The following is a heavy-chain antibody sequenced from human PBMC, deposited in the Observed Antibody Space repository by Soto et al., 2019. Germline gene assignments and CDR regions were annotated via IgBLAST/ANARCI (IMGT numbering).Heavy chain of an antibody. CDR2: VKSKTDGGSS. Sequence: GGSLRLSWVASGFPFSNAWINWVRQVPGKGLEWVGRVKSKTDGGSSDYAAAVKGRFAVSRDDSRNIVYLQMNSLKIEDTGVYYCTTDSRTSLPEIRFDYWGHGTQVTVSS. V-gene: IGHV3-15*07. CDR1: GFPFSNAW. D-gene: IGHD2-8*01. J-gene: IGHJ4*01. CDR3: TTDSRTSLPEIRFDY.